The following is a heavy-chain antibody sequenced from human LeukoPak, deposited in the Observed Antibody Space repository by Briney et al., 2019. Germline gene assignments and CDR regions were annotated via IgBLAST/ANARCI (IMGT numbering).Heavy chain of an antibody. D-gene: IGHD4-23*01. CDR1: GGSFCGYY. V-gene: IGHV4-34*01. CDR2: INHSGTT. CDR3: ARGRWDVRFQY. J-gene: IGHJ1*01. Sequence: SGTLSLPFAGYGGSFCGYYWSGVRPPPREGPEWIGEINHSGTTNYNPSLKSRVTISKDTSKNQFFLKLYFLTAADTAMYYCARGRWDVRFQYWGQGTLVTVSS.